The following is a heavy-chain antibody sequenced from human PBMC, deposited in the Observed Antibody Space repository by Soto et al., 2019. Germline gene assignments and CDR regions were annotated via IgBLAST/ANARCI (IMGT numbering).Heavy chain of an antibody. D-gene: IGHD3-22*01. V-gene: IGHV4-34*01. CDR3: ARGGRYYYDSSGYYLFDY. J-gene: IGHJ4*02. Sequence: PSETLSLTCAVYGGSFSGYYWSWIRQPPGKGLEWIGELNHSGSTNYNPSLKSRVTISVDTSKNQFSLKLSSVTAADTAVYYCARGGRYYYDSSGYYLFDYWGQGTLVTVS. CDR1: GGSFSGYY. CDR2: LNHSGST.